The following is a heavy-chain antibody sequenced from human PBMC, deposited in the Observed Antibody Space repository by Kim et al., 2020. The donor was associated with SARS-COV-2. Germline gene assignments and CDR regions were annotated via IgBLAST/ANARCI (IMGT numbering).Heavy chain of an antibody. J-gene: IGHJ4*02. Sequence: SETLSLTCTVSGGSISSYYWSWIRQPPGKGLEWIGYIYYSGSTNYNPSLKSRVTISVDTSKNQFSLKLSSVTAADTAVYYCARESCSSTSCYLHYWGQGTLVTVSS. CDR3: ARESCSSTSCYLHY. V-gene: IGHV4-59*13. D-gene: IGHD2-2*01. CDR2: IYYSGST. CDR1: GGSISSYY.